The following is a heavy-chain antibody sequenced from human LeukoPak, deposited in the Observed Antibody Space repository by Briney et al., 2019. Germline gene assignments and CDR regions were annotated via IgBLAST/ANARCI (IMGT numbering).Heavy chain of an antibody. CDR3: ARDVSSQYSLDY. CDR1: GGSFSDYY. D-gene: IGHD2-2*01. CDR2: SNHRGKS. V-gene: IGHV4-34*01. Sequence: PSETLSLTCAVYGGSFSDYYWSWIRQPPGKGLEWIGESNHRGKSKYNPSLKSRVTISVDTSKKQFSLKLSSVTAADTAVYYCARDVSSQYSLDYWGQGTLVTVSS. J-gene: IGHJ4*02.